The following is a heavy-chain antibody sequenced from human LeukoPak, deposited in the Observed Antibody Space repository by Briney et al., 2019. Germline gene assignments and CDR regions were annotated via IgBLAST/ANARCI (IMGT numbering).Heavy chain of an antibody. CDR3: ARALRGESDDASGFYGVDV. Sequence: NPSETLSLTCTVSGGSISTYYWTWIRQPPGKELEWIGFSHYSGSTNYNPSLKSRVTISVDTSTNQFSLKLNSATAEDTAIYYCARALRGESDDASGFYGVDVWGQGTTVTVSS. CDR2: SHYSGST. V-gene: IGHV4-59*01. D-gene: IGHD3-22*01. J-gene: IGHJ6*02. CDR1: GGSISTYY.